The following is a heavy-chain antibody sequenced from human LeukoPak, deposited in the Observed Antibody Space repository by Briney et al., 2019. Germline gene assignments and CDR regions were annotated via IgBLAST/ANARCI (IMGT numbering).Heavy chain of an antibody. Sequence: GGSLRLSCRASGLTFDDYAMHWVRQAPGKGLEWVSRIFGDGAGAYYAESVKGRFAISRDNNKNSLHLQMDSLRTEDTALYYCAKDSGYSKNYSFEDWGQGTMVTVS. D-gene: IGHD1-26*01. J-gene: IGHJ3*01. CDR2: IFGDGAGA. CDR3: AKDSGYSKNYSFED. V-gene: IGHV3-43*02. CDR1: GLTFDDYA.